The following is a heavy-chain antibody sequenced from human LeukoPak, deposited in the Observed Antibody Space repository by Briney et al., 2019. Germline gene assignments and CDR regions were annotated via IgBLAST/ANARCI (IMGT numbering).Heavy chain of an antibody. J-gene: IGHJ4*02. V-gene: IGHV3-23*03. CDR1: GFPFSSYA. CDR2: IYSGSSST. D-gene: IGHD3-10*01. Sequence: GGSLRLSCEASGFPFSSYAMSWVRQAPGKGLEWVSVIYSGSSSTYYTDSVKGRFTISRHISKNTLYLQMNSLRAEDRAVLYCARVGWGWFDFDYWGGGTLDSVPS. CDR3: ARVGWGWFDFDY.